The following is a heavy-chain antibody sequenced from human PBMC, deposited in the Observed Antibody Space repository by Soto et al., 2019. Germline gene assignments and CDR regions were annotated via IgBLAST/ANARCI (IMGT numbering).Heavy chain of an antibody. V-gene: IGHV1-46*03. J-gene: IGHJ4*02. Sequence: QVQLVQSGAEVKKPGASVKVSCKASGYTFTTYYIHWVRQAPGQGLEWMGIINPSGGNITYAQKFQGIVTMTRDTSTSTVYMELSSLRSEDTAVYYCGRDGGYQRFDYWGQGALVTVSS. D-gene: IGHD2-2*01. CDR3: GRDGGYQRFDY. CDR1: GYTFTTYY. CDR2: INPSGGNI.